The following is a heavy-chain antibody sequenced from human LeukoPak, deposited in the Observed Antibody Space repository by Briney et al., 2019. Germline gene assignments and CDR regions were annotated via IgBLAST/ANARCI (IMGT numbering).Heavy chain of an antibody. CDR3: VANMYKYMDV. CDR2: ISGNGDTT. CDR1: GLTFSTYA. D-gene: IGHD2-2*01. Sequence: PGGSLRLSSAVSGLTFSTYAMSWVRQAPGRGLEWVSSISGNGDTTYYADSVRGRFTISRDNSKKTAYLQMNSLRAEDTAVYYAVANMYKYMDVWGKGTTVTVFS. V-gene: IGHV3-23*01. J-gene: IGHJ6*04.